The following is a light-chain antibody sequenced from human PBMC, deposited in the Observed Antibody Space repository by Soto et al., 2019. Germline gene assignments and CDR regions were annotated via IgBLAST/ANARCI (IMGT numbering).Light chain of an antibody. CDR1: QSFSSNY. CDR2: AAP. J-gene: IGKJ1*01. CDR3: QQYDNSQGT. Sequence: EIVLTQSAGTLSLSPGQRATLSCRASQSFSSNYLAWYPQKPGQAPRLLIYAAPTRATGIPDRLSGSGSGTDFTLTISRLQPEDFAVYFCQQYDNSQGTFGQGIRVEIK. V-gene: IGKV3-20*01.